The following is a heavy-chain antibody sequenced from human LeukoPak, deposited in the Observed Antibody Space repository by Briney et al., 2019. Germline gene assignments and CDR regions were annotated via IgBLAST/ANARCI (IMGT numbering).Heavy chain of an antibody. D-gene: IGHD3-10*01. Sequence: ASVKVSCKASGYTFTGYYMHWVRQAPGQGLEWMGWINPNSGGINYAQKFQGRVTMTRDTSISTAYMELRSLRSDDTAVYYCARALRGWWFDLWGQGTLVTVSS. CDR3: ARALRGWWFDL. V-gene: IGHV1-2*02. J-gene: IGHJ5*02. CDR1: GYTFTGYY. CDR2: INPNSGGI.